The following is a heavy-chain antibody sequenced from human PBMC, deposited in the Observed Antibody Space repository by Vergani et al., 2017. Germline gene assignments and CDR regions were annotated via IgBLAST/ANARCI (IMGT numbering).Heavy chain of an antibody. J-gene: IGHJ4*02. Sequence: QLQLQESGPGLVEPSETLSLTCSVSGDSITSRLDYWGWIRQTPGKGLEWIGSMYHSGTTYYNPALKIRATLSVDTSKNQISLQVTTVTAADTAVYYCARHQIGRYTEYWGQGILVTVSS. D-gene: IGHD1-14*01. V-gene: IGHV4-39*01. CDR1: GDSITSRLDY. CDR2: MYHSGTT. CDR3: ARHQIGRYTEY.